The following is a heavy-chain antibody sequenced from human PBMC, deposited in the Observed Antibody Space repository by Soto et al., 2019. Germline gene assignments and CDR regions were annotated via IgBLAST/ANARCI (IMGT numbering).Heavy chain of an antibody. Sequence: GGSLRLSCAASGFTFSSYAMSWVRQAPGKGLEWVSAISGSGGSTYYADSVKGRFTISRDNSKNTLYLQMNSLGAEDTAVYYCAKEGVRYSSGWYLDYWGQGTLVTVSS. J-gene: IGHJ4*02. V-gene: IGHV3-23*01. CDR3: AKEGVRYSSGWYLDY. CDR2: ISGSGGST. D-gene: IGHD6-19*01. CDR1: GFTFSSYA.